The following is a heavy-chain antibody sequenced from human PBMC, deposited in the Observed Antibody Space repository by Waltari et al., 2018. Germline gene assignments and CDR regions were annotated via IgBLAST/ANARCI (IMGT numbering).Heavy chain of an antibody. CDR1: GGTFSSNA. J-gene: IGHJ5*02. CDR3: AKSPQLTTANWFDT. Sequence: QIQLIQSGAEVKEPGSSVKVPCKISGGTFSSNAFSWIRQAPGQGLEWMGGILPVLGIKEYAQGFEDRVTITADEVTKTAYMDLNSLTADDTSVYYCAKSPQLTTANWFDTWGQGMLVTVSS. V-gene: IGHV1-69*04. D-gene: IGHD6-13*01. CDR2: ILPVLGIK.